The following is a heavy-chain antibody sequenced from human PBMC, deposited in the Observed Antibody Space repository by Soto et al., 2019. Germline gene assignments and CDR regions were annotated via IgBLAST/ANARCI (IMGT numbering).Heavy chain of an antibody. CDR3: AREGTMITFGRDSSYYFDY. V-gene: IGHV1-69*13. D-gene: IGHD3-16*01. CDR1: GGTFSSYA. Sequence: SVKVSCKASGGTFSSYAISWVRQAPGQGLEWMGGIIPIFGTANYAQKFQGRVTITADESTSTAYMELSSLRSEDTAVYYCAREGTMITFGRDSSYYFDYWGQGTLVTVSS. J-gene: IGHJ4*02. CDR2: IIPIFGTA.